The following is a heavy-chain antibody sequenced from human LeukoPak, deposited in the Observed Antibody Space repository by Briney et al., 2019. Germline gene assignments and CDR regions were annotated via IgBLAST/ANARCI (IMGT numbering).Heavy chain of an antibody. J-gene: IGHJ4*02. Sequence: ASVKVYCKASGYTFTSYGISWGRQAPGQGLEWMGWISAYNGNTNYAQKLQGRVTMTTDTSTSTAYMELRSLRSDDTAVYYCARGRAATVTHPIDYWGQGTLVTVSS. CDR3: ARGRAATVTHPIDY. D-gene: IGHD4-17*01. CDR1: GYTFTSYG. CDR2: ISAYNGNT. V-gene: IGHV1-18*01.